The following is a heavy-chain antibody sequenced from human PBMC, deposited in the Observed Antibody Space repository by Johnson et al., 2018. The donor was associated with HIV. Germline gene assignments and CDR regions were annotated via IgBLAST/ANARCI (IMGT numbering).Heavy chain of an antibody. Sequence: QVQLVESGGGVVRPGGSLRLSCAASGFTFSSYAMHWVRQAPGKGLEWVAVISYDGSNKYYADSVKGRFTISRDNSKNTLFMQMNSLRGEDTAVYYCARDQGGNHNAFDIWGQGTMVTVSS. CDR2: ISYDGSNK. J-gene: IGHJ3*02. CDR3: ARDQGGNHNAFDI. CDR1: GFTFSSYA. V-gene: IGHV3-30*04. D-gene: IGHD1-14*01.